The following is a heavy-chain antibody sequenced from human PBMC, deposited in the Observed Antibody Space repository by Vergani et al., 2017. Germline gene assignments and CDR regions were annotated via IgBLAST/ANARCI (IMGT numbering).Heavy chain of an antibody. CDR3: AKDPDYGSGSYRPYDY. V-gene: IGHV3-30*02. CDR1: GCTFSSYG. Sequence: QVQLVESGGGVVQTGGSLRLSCAASGCTFSSYGMHWVRQAPGKGLEWVAFIRYDGSNKYYTDSVKGRFTISRDNSKNTLYLQMNSLRAEDTAVYYCAKDPDYGSGSYRPYDYWGQGTLVTVSS. CDR2: IRYDGSNK. D-gene: IGHD3-10*01. J-gene: IGHJ4*02.